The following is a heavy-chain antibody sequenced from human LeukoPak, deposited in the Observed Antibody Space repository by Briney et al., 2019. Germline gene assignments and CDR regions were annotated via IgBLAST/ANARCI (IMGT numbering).Heavy chain of an antibody. V-gene: IGHV3-23*01. J-gene: IGHJ4*02. D-gene: IGHD3-22*01. Sequence: GGSLRLSCAASGFTFSSYAMSWVRQAPGKGLEWVSAISGSGGSTYYADSVKGRFTISRDNSENTLYLQMNSLRAEDTAVYYCAKKGYYDGSGYYMYYFDHWGQGTLVTVSS. CDR3: AKKGYYDGSGYYMYYFDH. CDR1: GFTFSSYA. CDR2: ISGSGGST.